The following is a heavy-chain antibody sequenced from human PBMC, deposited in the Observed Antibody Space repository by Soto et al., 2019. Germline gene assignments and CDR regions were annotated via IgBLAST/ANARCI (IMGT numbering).Heavy chain of an antibody. CDR3: AAVTIFGPYYYYYGMDV. CDR1: GFTFSSYW. Sequence: GGSLSLSCAASGFTFSSYWMHWVRPAPGKGLVWVSRINSDGSSTSYADSVKGRFTISRDNAKNTLYLQMNSLRAEDTAVYYCAAVTIFGPYYYYYGMDVWGQGTTVTVS. J-gene: IGHJ6*02. CDR2: INSDGSST. V-gene: IGHV3-74*01. D-gene: IGHD3-3*01.